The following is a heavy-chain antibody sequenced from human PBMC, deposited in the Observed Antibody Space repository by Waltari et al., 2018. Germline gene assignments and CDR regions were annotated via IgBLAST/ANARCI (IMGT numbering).Heavy chain of an antibody. CDR1: GFTFSSYW. CDR2: IKQDGSEK. Sequence: EVQLVESGGGLVQPGGSLRLSCAASGFTFSSYWMSWVRQAPGKGLAWVANIKQDGSEKDDVDSVKDRFTISGNNAKISLYLQMNSLRAEDTAVYYCARAGYSSGWYVVYWGQGTLVTVSS. D-gene: IGHD6-19*01. CDR3: ARAGYSSGWYVVY. V-gene: IGHV3-7*01. J-gene: IGHJ4*02.